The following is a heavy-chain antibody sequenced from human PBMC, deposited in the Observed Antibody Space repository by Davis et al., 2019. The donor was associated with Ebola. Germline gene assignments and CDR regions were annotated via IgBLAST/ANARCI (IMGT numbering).Heavy chain of an antibody. D-gene: IGHD4-17*01. J-gene: IGHJ3*02. Sequence: ASVKVSCKASGYTFTSYAMHWVRQAPGQRLEWMGWINAGNGNTKYSQKFQGRVTITRDTSASTAYMELSSLRSEDTAVYYCARGGPYGVTGAFDIWGQGTMVTVSS. CDR2: INAGNGNT. V-gene: IGHV1-3*01. CDR3: ARGGPYGVTGAFDI. CDR1: GYTFTSYA.